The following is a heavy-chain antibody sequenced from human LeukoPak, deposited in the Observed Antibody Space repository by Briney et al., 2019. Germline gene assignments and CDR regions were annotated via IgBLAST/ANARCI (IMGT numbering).Heavy chain of an antibody. CDR1: GGSISSYY. V-gene: IGHV4-59*01. D-gene: IGHD3-10*01. Sequence: PSETLSLTCTVSGGSISSYYWSWIRQPPGKGLEWIGYIYYSGSTNYNPSLKSRVTISVDTPKNQFSLKLSSVTAADTAVYYCARDRAIYGMDVWGQGTTVTVSS. J-gene: IGHJ6*02. CDR3: ARDRAIYGMDV. CDR2: IYYSGST.